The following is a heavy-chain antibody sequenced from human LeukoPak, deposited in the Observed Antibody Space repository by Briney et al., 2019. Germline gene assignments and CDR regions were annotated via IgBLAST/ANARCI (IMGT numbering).Heavy chain of an antibody. CDR1: GYSFTGYY. V-gene: IGHV1-2*02. Sequence: SVKVSCKTSGYSFTGYYIHWVRQAPGQGLEWMGRINPNSGGTYYEQKFQGRVTMTRDTSISTAYMELSRLISDDTAVYYCARVSSISGWYNDAFDIWGQGTMVTVSS. D-gene: IGHD6-19*01. CDR2: INPNSGGT. CDR3: ARVSSISGWYNDAFDI. J-gene: IGHJ3*02.